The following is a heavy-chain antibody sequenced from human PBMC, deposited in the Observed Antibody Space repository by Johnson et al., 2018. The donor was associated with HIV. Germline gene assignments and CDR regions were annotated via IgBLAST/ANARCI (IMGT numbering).Heavy chain of an antibody. V-gene: IGHV3-30-3*01. CDR2: ISYDGSNK. CDR1: GFTFSSYA. D-gene: IGHD2-15*01. Sequence: VQLVESGGGVVQPGRSLRLSCAASGFTFSSYAMHWVRQAPGKGLEWVAVISYDGSNKYYADSVKGRFTISRDNSKNTLYLQMNSLRAEDTAVYYCARDRYARALGGQGGALDIWGQGTMVTVSS. CDR3: ARDRYARALGGQGGALDI. J-gene: IGHJ3*02.